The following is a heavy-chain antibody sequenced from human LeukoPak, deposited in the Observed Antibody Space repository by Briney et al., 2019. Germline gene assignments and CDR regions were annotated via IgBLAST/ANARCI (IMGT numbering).Heavy chain of an antibody. CDR1: GGSVSSGSYY. J-gene: IGHJ3*02. V-gene: IGHV4-61*01. D-gene: IGHD2-2*01. CDR2: IYYSGST. Sequence: PSETLSLTCTVSGGSVSSGSYYWSWIRQPPGKGLEWIGYIYYSGSTNYNPSLKSRVTISVDTSKNQFSLKLSSVTAADTAVYYCARAQPYHREAFDIWGQGTMVTVSS. CDR3: ARAQPYHREAFDI.